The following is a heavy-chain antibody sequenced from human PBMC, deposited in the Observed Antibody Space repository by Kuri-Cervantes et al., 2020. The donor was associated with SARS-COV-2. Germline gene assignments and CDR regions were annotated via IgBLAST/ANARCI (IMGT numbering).Heavy chain of an antibody. D-gene: IGHD6-13*01. J-gene: IGHJ4*02. CDR3: ARDRIAAAGFSCQEY. V-gene: IGHV1-18*01. CDR1: GYTFTSYG. Sequence: ASVKVSCKASGYTFTSYGISWVRQAPGQGLEWMGWISAYNGNTNYAQKLQGRVTMTTDTSTSTAYVELRSLRSDDTAVYYCARDRIAAAGFSCQEYWGQGTLVTVSS. CDR2: ISAYNGNT.